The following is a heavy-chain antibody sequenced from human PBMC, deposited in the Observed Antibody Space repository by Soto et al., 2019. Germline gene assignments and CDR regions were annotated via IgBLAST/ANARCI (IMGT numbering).Heavy chain of an antibody. D-gene: IGHD5-12*01. CDR2: IYYSGST. CDR1: GGSISSSSYY. Sequence: PSETLSLTCTVSGGSISSSSYYWGWIRQPPGKGLEWIGSIYYSGSTYYNPSLKSRVTISVDTSKNQFSLKLSSVTAADTAVYYCARPPHIVATIGRGRFDYYGMDVWGQGTTVTVSS. J-gene: IGHJ6*02. CDR3: ARPPHIVATIGRGRFDYYGMDV. V-gene: IGHV4-39*01.